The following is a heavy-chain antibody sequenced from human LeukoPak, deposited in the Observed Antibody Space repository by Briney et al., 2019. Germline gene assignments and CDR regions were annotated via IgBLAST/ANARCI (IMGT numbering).Heavy chain of an antibody. V-gene: IGHV4-34*01. CDR1: GGSFSGYY. J-gene: IGHJ5*02. D-gene: IGHD6-13*01. CDR2: INHSGST. Sequence: SETLSLTCVVYGGSFSGYYWSWIRQPPGKGLEWIGEINHSGSTNYNPSLKSRVTISVDTSKNQFSLKLSSVTAADTAVYYCARHRRGGSWYNGRDWFDPWGQGTLVTVSS. CDR3: ARHRRGGSWYNGRDWFDP.